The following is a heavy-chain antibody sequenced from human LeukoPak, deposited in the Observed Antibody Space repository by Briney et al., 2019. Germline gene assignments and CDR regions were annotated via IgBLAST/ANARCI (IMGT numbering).Heavy chain of an antibody. Sequence: SEPLSLTCAVYGGSFSGYYWSWLRQPPGKGLEWIGEINHSGSTNHNPSLKSRVTISVDTSKNQFSLKLSSVTAADTAVYYCARGPEGSSWPLYYYYGMDVWGQGTTVTVSS. D-gene: IGHD6-13*01. CDR1: GGSFSGYY. CDR3: ARGPEGSSWPLYYYYGMDV. V-gene: IGHV4-34*01. J-gene: IGHJ6*02. CDR2: INHSGST.